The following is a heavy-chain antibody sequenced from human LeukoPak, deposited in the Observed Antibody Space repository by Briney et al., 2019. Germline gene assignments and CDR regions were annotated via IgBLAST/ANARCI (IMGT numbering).Heavy chain of an antibody. CDR2: IKQDGSEK. V-gene: IGHV3-7*01. D-gene: IGHD3-10*01. CDR1: GFTFSSYG. Sequence: GGTLRLSCAASGFTFSSYGMSWVRQAPGKGLEWVANIKQDGSEKYYVDSVKGRFTISRDNAKNSLYLQMNSLRAEDTAVYYCAASRGTFDYWGQGTLVTVSS. CDR3: AASRGTFDY. J-gene: IGHJ4*02.